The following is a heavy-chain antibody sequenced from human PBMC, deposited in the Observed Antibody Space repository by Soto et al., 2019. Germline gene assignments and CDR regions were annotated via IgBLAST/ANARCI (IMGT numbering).Heavy chain of an antibody. CDR3: ARVGYSSPVI. J-gene: IGHJ4*02. CDR2: ISAYNGNT. Sequence: ASVKVSCKASGYTFTNYGISWVRQAPGQGLEWMGWISAYNGNTKYAQKLQGRVTMTTDTSTSTVYMELSSLRSEDTAVYYCARVGYSSPVIWGQGTLVTVSS. V-gene: IGHV1-18*01. D-gene: IGHD6-13*01. CDR1: GYTFTNYG.